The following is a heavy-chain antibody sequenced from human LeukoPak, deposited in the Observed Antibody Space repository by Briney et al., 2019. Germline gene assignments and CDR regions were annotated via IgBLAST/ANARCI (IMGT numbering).Heavy chain of an antibody. J-gene: IGHJ5*02. V-gene: IGHV4-59*01. CDR3: ARNPITLVRGGNWFDP. Sequence: SETLSLTCTVAGGSISSYYWSWIRQSPGKGLEWIGYIYYTGSTTYNPSLESRVTISVDMSKNQFSLKLSFVTAADTAVYYCARNPITLVRGGNWFDPWGQGILVTVSS. CDR1: GGSISSYY. D-gene: IGHD3-10*01. CDR2: IYYTGST.